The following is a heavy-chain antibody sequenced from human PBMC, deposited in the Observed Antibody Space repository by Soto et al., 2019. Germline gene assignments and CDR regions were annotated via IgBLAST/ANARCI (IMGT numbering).Heavy chain of an antibody. CDR2: IYFTGST. CDR3: ARMSVTMRNWFDP. V-gene: IGHV4-61*01. Sequence: PSETPSLTCTVSGGSVSSGNYYWNWIRQPPGRGLDWIGYIYFTGSTSYNPSLKSRVTMSLDTSKNQFSLKLNSVTAADTAVYYCARMSVTMRNWFDPWGQGTLVTVSS. D-gene: IGHD3-22*01. J-gene: IGHJ5*02. CDR1: GGSVSSGNYY.